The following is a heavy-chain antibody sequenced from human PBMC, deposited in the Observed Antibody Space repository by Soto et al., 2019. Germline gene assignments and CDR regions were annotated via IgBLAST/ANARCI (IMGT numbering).Heavy chain of an antibody. V-gene: IGHV3-23*01. D-gene: IGHD2-2*01. Sequence: EVQLLDSGGGLVQPGGSLRLSCAASGFIFSNYAMSWVRQAPGKGLEWVSAISGSGGDTFYVDSVKGRFTISRDNSKNTLSLQMNSLRAEDTATYYCAKDAGRGGGSAFDCWGQGTRVTVSS. J-gene: IGHJ4*02. CDR1: GFIFSNYA. CDR2: ISGSGGDT. CDR3: AKDAGRGGGSAFDC.